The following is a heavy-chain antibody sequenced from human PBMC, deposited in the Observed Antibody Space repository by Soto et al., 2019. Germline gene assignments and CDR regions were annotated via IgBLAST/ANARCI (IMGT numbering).Heavy chain of an antibody. J-gene: IGHJ3*02. CDR3: AREAGYCTAAGAFDI. D-gene: IGHD6-13*01. Sequence: ASVKVSFKASGYTFTSYYMHWVRQAPGQGLEWMGIINPSGGSTSYAQKFQGRVTMTRDTSTSTVYMELSSLRSEDTAVYYCAREAGYCTAAGAFDIWGQGTMVTVSS. V-gene: IGHV1-46*01. CDR1: GYTFTSYY. CDR2: INPSGGST.